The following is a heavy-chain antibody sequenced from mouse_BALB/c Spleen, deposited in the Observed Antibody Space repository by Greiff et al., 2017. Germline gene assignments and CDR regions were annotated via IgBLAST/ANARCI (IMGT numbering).Heavy chain of an antibody. D-gene: IGHD2-4*01. V-gene: IGHV14-4*02. CDR3: NAERITTRAWFAY. CDR2: IDPENGDT. CDR1: GFNITDYY. Sequence: DVKLQESGAELVRPGASVKLSCTASGFNITDYYMHWVKQRPEQGLEWIGWIDPENGDTEYAPKFQGKATMTADTSSNTAYLQLSSLTSEDTAVYYGNAERITTRAWFAYWGQGTLVTVSA. J-gene: IGHJ3*01.